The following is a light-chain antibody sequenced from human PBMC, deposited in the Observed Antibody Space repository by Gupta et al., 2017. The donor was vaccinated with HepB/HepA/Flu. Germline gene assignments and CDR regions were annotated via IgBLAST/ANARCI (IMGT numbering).Light chain of an antibody. J-gene: IGLJ2*01. CDR1: SSNIGTNT. CDR3: GTWDDSLNGVV. Sequence: QSVLTQPPSASGTPGQRVTIFCSGSSSNIGTNTVNWYQQLPGTAPKLLMYSNNQRTSGVPDRFSGSKSGTSASLAISGLRSEDEADYYCGTWDDSLNGVVFGGGTKLTVL. CDR2: SNN. V-gene: IGLV1-44*01.